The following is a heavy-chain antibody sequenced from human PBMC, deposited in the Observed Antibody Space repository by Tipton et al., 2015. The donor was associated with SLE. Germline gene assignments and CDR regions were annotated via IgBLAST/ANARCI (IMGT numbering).Heavy chain of an antibody. CDR3: ASGGGNYYFDF. V-gene: IGHV4-4*08. D-gene: IGHD3-16*01. J-gene: IGHJ4*02. CDR2: VSNTGGT. CDR1: GLSVTIYS. Sequence: TLSLTCSVSGLSVTIYSWSWIRQTPLKGLGGIGYVSNTGGTNYNPSLKSRVTMSVDTSKNQFSLNLRSVTASDAAVYYCASGGGNYYFDFWGQGTRVTVSS.